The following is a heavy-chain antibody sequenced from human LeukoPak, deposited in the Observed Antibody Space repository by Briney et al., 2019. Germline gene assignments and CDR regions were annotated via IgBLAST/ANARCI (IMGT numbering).Heavy chain of an antibody. CDR1: GGTFSSYA. J-gene: IGHJ4*02. Sequence: GASVKVSCKASGGTFSSYAISWVRQAPGQGLEWMGWINPNSGDTKYAQNFQGRVTMTRDTSISTAYMELSRLRSDDTAVYYCATQRGSYLWGTDFDYWGQGTLVTVSS. CDR3: ATQRGSYLWGTDFDY. CDR2: INPNSGDT. D-gene: IGHD3-16*01. V-gene: IGHV1-2*02.